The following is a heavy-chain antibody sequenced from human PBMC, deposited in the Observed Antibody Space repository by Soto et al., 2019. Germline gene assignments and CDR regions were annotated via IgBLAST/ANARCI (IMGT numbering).Heavy chain of an antibody. Sequence: QVQLQESGPGLVKPSQTLSLTCTVSGGSISSGGYYWSWIRQHPGKGLEWIGYIYYSGSTYYNPSLKRRVTISVDTSKSQFSLKLSSVTAADTAVYYCARSRGPRYRFDYWGQGTLVTVSS. J-gene: IGHJ4*02. D-gene: IGHD5-12*01. CDR1: GGSISSGGYY. CDR2: IYYSGST. V-gene: IGHV4-31*03. CDR3: ARSRGPRYRFDY.